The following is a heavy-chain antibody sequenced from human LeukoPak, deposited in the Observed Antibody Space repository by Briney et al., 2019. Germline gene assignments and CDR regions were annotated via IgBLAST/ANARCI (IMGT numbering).Heavy chain of an antibody. CDR2: IYYSGST. CDR1: GGSISSHY. CDR3: ARGLWTTWFDY. V-gene: IGHV4-59*11. D-gene: IGHD4-17*01. J-gene: IGHJ4*02. Sequence: SETLSLTCTVSGGSISSHYWSWIRQPPGKGLEWIGYIYYSGSTNYNPSLKSRVTISVDTSKNQFSLKLSSVTAADTAVYYCARGLWTTWFDYWGQGTLVTVSS.